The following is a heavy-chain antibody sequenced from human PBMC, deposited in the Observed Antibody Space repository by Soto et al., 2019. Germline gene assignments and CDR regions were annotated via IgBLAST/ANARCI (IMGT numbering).Heavy chain of an antibody. CDR1: GYNFARSS. J-gene: IGHJ4*02. CDR2: IYPGSSEI. Sequence: EVQLVQSGAEVKKPGESLKISCKASGYNFARSSIGWVRQMPGKGLEWVAIIYPGSSEITYSPSFQGQVTISADMSISTAYLPWSSLKASDTAIYYCAPYSNYWKIWGQGTLVTVSS. D-gene: IGHD2-15*01. CDR3: APYSNYWKI. V-gene: IGHV5-51*01.